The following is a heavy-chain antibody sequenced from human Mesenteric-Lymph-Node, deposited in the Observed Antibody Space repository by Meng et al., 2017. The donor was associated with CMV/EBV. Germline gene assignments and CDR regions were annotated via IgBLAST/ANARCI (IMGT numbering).Heavy chain of an antibody. CDR3: ARCRKDIVVVPAAIPGWFDP. CDR2: FHPILGIA. V-gene: IGHV1-69*10. J-gene: IGHJ5*02. Sequence: FSSYAICLGQQAPGQGLGWMGGFHPILGIANYAQKFQGSVTIAADKSTSTAYMELSSLTSEDTAVYYCARCRKDIVVVPAAIPGWFDPWGQGTLVTVSS. D-gene: IGHD2-2*01. CDR1: FSSYA.